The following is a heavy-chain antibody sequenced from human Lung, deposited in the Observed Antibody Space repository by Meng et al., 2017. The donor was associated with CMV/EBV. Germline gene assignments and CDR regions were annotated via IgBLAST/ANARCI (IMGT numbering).Heavy chain of an antibody. CDR3: ARVYCSGGSCYSPFDY. Sequence: ASVKVSXKASGYTFSDYGIGWVRQAPGQGLEWMGWINSYSGHTNYAQKLQGRVTMTTDTSTSSAYMELRSLRSDDTAVYYCARVYCSGGSCYSPFDYWGQGTLVTVSS. CDR2: INSYSGHT. D-gene: IGHD2-15*01. J-gene: IGHJ4*02. CDR1: GYTFSDYG. V-gene: IGHV1-18*01.